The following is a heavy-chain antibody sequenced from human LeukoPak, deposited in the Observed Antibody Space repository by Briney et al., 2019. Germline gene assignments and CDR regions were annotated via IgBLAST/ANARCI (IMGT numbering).Heavy chain of an antibody. D-gene: IGHD3-22*01. V-gene: IGHV4-30-4*01. CDR2: MYYSGST. CDR3: ARPYYYDSRIDP. CDR1: GGSISSGDYY. Sequence: PSQTLSLTCTVSGGSISSGDYYWSWIRQPPGEGLEGIAYMYYSGSTYYNPSLKSRVTMSADTSKNQLSLKLSSVTAADTAVYYCARPYYYDSRIDPWGQGILVTVSS. J-gene: IGHJ5*02.